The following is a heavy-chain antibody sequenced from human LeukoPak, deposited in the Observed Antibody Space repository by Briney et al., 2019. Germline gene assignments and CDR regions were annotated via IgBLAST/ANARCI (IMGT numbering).Heavy chain of an antibody. J-gene: IGHJ5*02. CDR2: VYTSGTT. CDR1: GGSIRNYY. D-gene: IGHD2-2*02. V-gene: IGHV4-4*07. Sequence: SETLSLTCTVSGGSIRNYYWSWIRQSAEKGLEWIGRVYTSGTTNYNPSLKSRVTMSIDTSKNRFSLKLTSLTAADTAVYYCARGYRFDPWGQGTLVTVSS. CDR3: ARGYRFDP.